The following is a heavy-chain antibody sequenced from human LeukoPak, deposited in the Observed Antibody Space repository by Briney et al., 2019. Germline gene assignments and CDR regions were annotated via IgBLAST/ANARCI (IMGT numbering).Heavy chain of an antibody. CDR1: GFTFSRYS. CDR3: ARSSRLTFDY. J-gene: IGHJ4*02. V-gene: IGHV3-30*04. D-gene: IGHD6-6*01. CDR2: ISYDGSKR. Sequence: GGSLRLSCAASGFTFSRYSINWVRQAPGKGLEWVAVISYDGSKRYYADSVKGRFTISRDNSNNTLYLQMNSLRAEDTAVYYCARSSRLTFDYWGQGTLVTVSS.